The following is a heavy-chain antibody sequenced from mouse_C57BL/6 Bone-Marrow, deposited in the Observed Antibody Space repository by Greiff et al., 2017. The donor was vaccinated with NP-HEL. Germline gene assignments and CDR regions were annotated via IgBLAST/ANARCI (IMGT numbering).Heavy chain of an antibody. J-gene: IGHJ4*01. D-gene: IGHD3-2*02. CDR2: INPSSGYT. V-gene: IGHV1-7*01. CDR1: GYTFTSYW. Sequence: QVQLQQSGAELAKPGASVKLSCKASGYTFTSYWMHWVKQRPGQGLEWIGYINPSSGYTKYNQKFKDKATLTADKSSSTAYMQLSRLTYKDSADYYCESHSSGYYYAMDYWGQGTSGTVSS. CDR3: ESHSSGYYYAMDY.